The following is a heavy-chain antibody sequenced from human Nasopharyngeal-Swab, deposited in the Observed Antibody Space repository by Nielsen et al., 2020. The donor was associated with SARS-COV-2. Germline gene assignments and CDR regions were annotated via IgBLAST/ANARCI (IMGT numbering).Heavy chain of an antibody. D-gene: IGHD5-18*01. CDR1: GYTFVSSW. CDR3: ARLVRGYSFYYMDV. J-gene: IGHJ6*03. Sequence: KVSCKGSGYTFVSSWIAWVRQMPGKGLEWMCMIYPGDSETRYSPSFQGQVTISADKSSNTAYLQWSSLRASDTATYYCARLVRGYSFYYMDVWGKGTTVTVSS. CDR2: IYPGDSET. V-gene: IGHV5-51*01.